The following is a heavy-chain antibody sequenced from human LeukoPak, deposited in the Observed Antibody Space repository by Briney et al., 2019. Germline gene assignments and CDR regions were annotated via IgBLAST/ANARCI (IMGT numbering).Heavy chain of an antibody. CDR1: GFTFSSYA. CDR3: ARDLYSGSYSDY. CDR2: ISYDGSNK. V-gene: IGHV3-30*16. D-gene: IGHD1-26*01. Sequence: PGGSLRLSCAASGFTFSSYAMHWVRQAPGKGLEWVAVISYDGSNKYYADSVKGRFTISRDNSKNTLYLQMNSLRAEDTAVYYCARDLYSGSYSDYWGQGTLVTVSS. J-gene: IGHJ4*02.